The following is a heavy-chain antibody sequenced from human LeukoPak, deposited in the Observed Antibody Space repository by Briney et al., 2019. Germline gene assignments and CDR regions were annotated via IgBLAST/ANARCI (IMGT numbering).Heavy chain of an antibody. CDR2: IYHSGST. CDR3: ARSLPPDY. CDR1: GGSISSGGYY. V-gene: IGHV4-30-2*01. Sequence: PSETLSLTCTVSGGSISSGGYYWSWIRQPPGKGLEWIGYIYHSGSTYYNPSLKSRVAISVDRSKNQFSLKLSSVTAADTAVYYCARSLPPDYWGQGTLVTVSS. J-gene: IGHJ4*02.